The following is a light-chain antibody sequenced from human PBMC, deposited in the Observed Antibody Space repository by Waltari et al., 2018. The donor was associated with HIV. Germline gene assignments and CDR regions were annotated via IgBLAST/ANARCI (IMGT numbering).Light chain of an antibody. CDR1: SSNIGINS. V-gene: IGLV1-44*01. Sequence: QSVLTHPPSPLGTPGEPDTTSCSRRSSNIGINSVNSYQQFPGTAPKLVIYTNNQRPSGVPKRFPASKSGTAASLAISRVQSEDEADYYCEAWDDSLNGVVFGGGTKLTGL. CDR3: EAWDDSLNGVV. J-gene: IGLJ2*01. CDR2: TNN.